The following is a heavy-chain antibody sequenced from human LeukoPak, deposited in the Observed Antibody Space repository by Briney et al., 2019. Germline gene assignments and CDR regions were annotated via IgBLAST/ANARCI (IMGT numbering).Heavy chain of an antibody. CDR3: ARGLTAMVRGVNDWFDP. J-gene: IGHJ5*02. CDR1: GYTFTVNY. D-gene: IGHD3-10*01. V-gene: IGHV1-2*02. Sequence: ASVKVSCKASGYTFTVNYIHWVRQAPGQGLEWMGWINPNSGATNYAQKFQGRVTMTGDTSISTAYMELSRLRSDDTAVYYCARGLTAMVRGVNDWFDPWGQGTLVTVSS. CDR2: INPNSGAT.